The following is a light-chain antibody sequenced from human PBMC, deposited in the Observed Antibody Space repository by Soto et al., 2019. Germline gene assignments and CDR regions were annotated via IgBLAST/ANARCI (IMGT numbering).Light chain of an antibody. CDR1: QAVGYN. V-gene: IGKV3-15*01. Sequence: EVVMTQSPATLYVSPGERVTLSCSASQAVGYNLAWYQHKPGQAPRLLIYGASTRVTGIPTRFSGSGSGTDFTLTISSLQSEDFAIYYCQQSCTFGQGTKLEIK. J-gene: IGKJ2*02. CDR2: GAS. CDR3: QQSCT.